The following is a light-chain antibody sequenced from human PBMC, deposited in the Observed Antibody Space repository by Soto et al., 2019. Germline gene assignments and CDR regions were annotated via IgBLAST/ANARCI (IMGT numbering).Light chain of an antibody. CDR2: NTK. V-gene: IGLV1-44*01. J-gene: IGLJ1*01. CDR1: SSNSGSNT. Sequence: QSVLTQPPSASGTPGQRVTISSSGSSSNSGSNTVNWYQQLPGTAPKLLIYNTKQRPSGVPDRFSGRQSGPSASLAISGLQSEDEADYYCAAWDGTLNGYVFGTGTKVTVL. CDR3: AAWDGTLNGYV.